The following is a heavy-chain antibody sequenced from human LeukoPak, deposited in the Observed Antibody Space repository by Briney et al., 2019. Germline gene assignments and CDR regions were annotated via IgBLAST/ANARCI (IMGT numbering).Heavy chain of an antibody. CDR1: GFTSSDYY. CDR3: ARGGDTAMAHLDY. Sequence: GGSLRLSCAASGFTSSDYYMSWIRQAPGKGLEWVSYISSSSGAIYYADSVKGRFTISRDNAKNSLYLQMNSLRAEDTAVYYCARGGDTAMAHLDYWGQGTLVTVSS. D-gene: IGHD5-18*01. V-gene: IGHV3-11*01. J-gene: IGHJ4*02. CDR2: ISSSSGAI.